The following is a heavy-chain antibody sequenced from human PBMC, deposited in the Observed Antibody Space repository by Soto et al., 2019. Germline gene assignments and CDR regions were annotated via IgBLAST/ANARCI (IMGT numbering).Heavy chain of an antibody. J-gene: IGHJ5*02. CDR2: IYYSGST. CDR1: GGSISSGGYY. Sequence: SETLSLTCTVSGGSISSGGYYWSWIRQHPGKGLEWIGYIYYSGSTYYNPSLKSRVTISVDTSKNQFSLKLSSVTAADTAVYYCARVQNYYGSGSYYKVLWFDPWGQGTLVTVSS. CDR3: ARVQNYYGSGSYYKVLWFDP. D-gene: IGHD3-10*01. V-gene: IGHV4-31*03.